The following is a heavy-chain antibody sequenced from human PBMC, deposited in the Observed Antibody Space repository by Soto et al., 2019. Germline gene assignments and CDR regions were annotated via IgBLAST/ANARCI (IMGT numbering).Heavy chain of an antibody. CDR3: ARLVYDTRLNYMYFDF. D-gene: IGHD3-10*01. CDR1: GVSLTSGNW. J-gene: IGHJ4*02. CDR2: IFHDGTS. V-gene: IGHV4-4*02. Sequence: SETLSLTCAVSGVSLTSGNWWTLVRQSPQRGLEYIGEIFHDGTSNYYPSFERRVAMSVDTSRNQFSLKLTSVTAADTAVYFCARLVYDTRLNYMYFDFWGPGALVTVSS.